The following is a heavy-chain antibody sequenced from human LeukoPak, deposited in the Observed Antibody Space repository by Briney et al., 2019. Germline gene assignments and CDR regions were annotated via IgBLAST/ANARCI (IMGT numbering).Heavy chain of an antibody. V-gene: IGHV4-59*01. J-gene: IGHJ4*02. D-gene: IGHD6-19*01. CDR3: GRGGWALDL. CDR1: GGSISSYY. Sequence: PSETLSLTCTVSGGSISSYYWSWIRQPPGKGLEWIGYIYYSGSTNYNPSLKSRVTISVDTSKNQFSLSLSSVTAADTAVYSWGRGGWALDLWGQGTLVTVSS. CDR2: IYYSGST.